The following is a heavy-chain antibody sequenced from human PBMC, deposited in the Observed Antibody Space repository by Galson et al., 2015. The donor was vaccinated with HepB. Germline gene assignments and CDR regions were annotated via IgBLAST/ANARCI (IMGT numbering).Heavy chain of an antibody. CDR1: RYNFTSYS. V-gene: IGHV1-18*01. CDR2: VSGYIGNT. Sequence: SVKVSCKASRYNFTSYSIAWVRQAPGQGLEWMGWVSGYIGNTNHAQKFQGRVGMTTDTPTTTAYMELRSLRSDDTAVYYCARMGGAGVVAVGVTYNYFGLDVWGQGTTVTVSS. J-gene: IGHJ6*02. CDR3: ARMGGAGVVAVGVTYNYFGLDV. D-gene: IGHD2-15*01.